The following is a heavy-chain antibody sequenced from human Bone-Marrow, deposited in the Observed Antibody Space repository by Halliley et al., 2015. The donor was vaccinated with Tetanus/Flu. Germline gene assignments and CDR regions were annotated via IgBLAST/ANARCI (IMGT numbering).Heavy chain of an antibody. CDR2: ISSSSSNT. CDR3: ARDPILVTGEGSFDC. D-gene: IGHD3-9*01. J-gene: IGHJ4*02. Sequence: WVSSISSSSSNTYYTHSVRGRFTISRDNAKNSLYLQMSSLRAEDTAVYFCARDPILVTGEGSFDCWGQGTLVTVSS. V-gene: IGHV3-21*01.